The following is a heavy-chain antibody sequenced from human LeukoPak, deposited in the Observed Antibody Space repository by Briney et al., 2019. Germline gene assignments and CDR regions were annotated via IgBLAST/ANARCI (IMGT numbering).Heavy chain of an antibody. CDR3: ARLHRYYYDTHDAFDI. CDR1: GYSFTSYW. D-gene: IGHD3-22*01. V-gene: IGHV5-51*01. CDR2: IYLGDSDT. J-gene: IGHJ3*02. Sequence: GESLKISCKGSGYSFTSYWIGWVRQMPGKGLEWMGIIYLGDSDTRYSPSFQGQVTISADKSISTAYLQWSSLKASDTAMYYCARLHRYYYDTHDAFDIWGQGTMVTVSS.